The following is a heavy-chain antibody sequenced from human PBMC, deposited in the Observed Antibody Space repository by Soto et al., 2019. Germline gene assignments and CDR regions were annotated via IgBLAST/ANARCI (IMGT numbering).Heavy chain of an antibody. D-gene: IGHD2-15*01. J-gene: IGHJ4*02. CDR1: GFTFSSYG. V-gene: IGHV3-30*18. CDR3: AKDWAATPSLDY. Sequence: QVQLVESGGGVVQPGRSLRLSCAASGFTFSSYGMHWVRQAPGKGLEWVAVISYDGSNKYYADSVKGRFTISRDNSKNTLYLQMSSLRAEDTAVYYCAKDWAATPSLDYWGQGTLVTVSS. CDR2: ISYDGSNK.